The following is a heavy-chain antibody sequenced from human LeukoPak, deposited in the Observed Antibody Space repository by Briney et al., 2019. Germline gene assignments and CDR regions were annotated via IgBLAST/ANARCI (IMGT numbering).Heavy chain of an antibody. V-gene: IGHV4-28*01. J-gene: IGHJ4*02. D-gene: IGHD3-16*01. Sequence: PSETLSLTCAVSGYSISSSSWWGWIRQPPGKGLEWIAYIYHSGTTYYNPSLQSRVTMSVDTSKTQFSLKLSSVTAGDTAVYYCARKENAYYSFDYWGQGTLVTVSS. CDR3: ARKENAYYSFDY. CDR2: IYHSGTT. CDR1: GYSISSSSW.